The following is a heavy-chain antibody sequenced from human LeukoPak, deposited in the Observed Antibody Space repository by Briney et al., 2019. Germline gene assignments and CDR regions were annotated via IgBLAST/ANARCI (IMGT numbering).Heavy chain of an antibody. D-gene: IGHD5-12*01. CDR3: AKDDIVATIY. V-gene: IGHV3-23*01. CDR1: GFTFDDYA. J-gene: IGHJ4*02. Sequence: GRSLRLSCAASGFTFDDYAMHWVRQAPGKGLEWVSGISGSGGSTYYADSVKGRFTISRDNSKNTLYLQMNSLRAEDTAVYYCAKDDIVATIYWGQGTLVTVSS. CDR2: ISGSGGST.